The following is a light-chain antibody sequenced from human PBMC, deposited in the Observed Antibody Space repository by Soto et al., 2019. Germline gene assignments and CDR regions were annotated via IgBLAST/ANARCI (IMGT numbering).Light chain of an antibody. CDR1: QGISNN. CDR2: AAS. CDR3: QKYNSAPYT. J-gene: IGKJ2*01. V-gene: IGKV1-27*01. Sequence: DIQMTQSPSSLSASVGDKVTITCRASQGISNNLAWYQQKPGKVPKLLIYAASTLQSGVPSRFSGSGSGTDFTFTISSLQPEDVATSYCQKYNSAPYTFGQGTKLEIK.